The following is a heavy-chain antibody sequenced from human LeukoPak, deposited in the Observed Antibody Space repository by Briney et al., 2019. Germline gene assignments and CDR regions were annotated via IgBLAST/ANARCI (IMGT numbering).Heavy chain of an antibody. Sequence: GRSLRLSCAASGFTFSDYTMQWVRQAPGKGLEWVALLPPDGGYQYYADSLKGRFTISRDNFKNALYLQMNSLRLEDTAVYYCARGLHDSSWYGAHWGQGTLLSVSS. CDR2: LPPDGGYQ. D-gene: IGHD3-22*01. V-gene: IGHV3-30*04. J-gene: IGHJ4*02. CDR3: ARGLHDSSWYGAH. CDR1: GFTFSDYT.